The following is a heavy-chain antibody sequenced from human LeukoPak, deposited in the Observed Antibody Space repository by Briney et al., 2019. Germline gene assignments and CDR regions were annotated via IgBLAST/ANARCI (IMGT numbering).Heavy chain of an antibody. D-gene: IGHD3-10*01. Sequence: GGSLTLSCAASGFTFSSYSMNWVRQAPGKGLEGVSSISSSSSYIYYADSVKSRFTISRDNSKNSLYLQMNSLRTEDTALYYCTKGQRGSIDYWGQGTLVTVSS. CDR2: ISSSSSYI. V-gene: IGHV3-21*04. CDR1: GFTFSSYS. J-gene: IGHJ4*02. CDR3: TKGQRGSIDY.